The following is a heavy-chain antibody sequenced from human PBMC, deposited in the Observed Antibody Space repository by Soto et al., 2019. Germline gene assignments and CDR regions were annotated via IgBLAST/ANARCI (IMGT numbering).Heavy chain of an antibody. CDR3: ARDPYYDILTGYSNLDY. D-gene: IGHD3-9*01. Sequence: ASVKVSCKASGYTFTSYGICWVRQAPGQGLEWMGWISAYNGNTNYAQKLQGRVTMTTDTSTSTAYMELRSLRSDDTAVYYCARDPYYDILTGYSNLDYWGQGTLVTVSS. CDR1: GYTFTSYG. V-gene: IGHV1-18*01. CDR2: ISAYNGNT. J-gene: IGHJ4*02.